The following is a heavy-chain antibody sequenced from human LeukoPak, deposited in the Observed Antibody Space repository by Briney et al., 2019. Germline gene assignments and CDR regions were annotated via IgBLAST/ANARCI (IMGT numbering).Heavy chain of an antibody. Sequence: PGGSLRLSCAASGFTFSDYYMSWIRQAPGKGLEWVSYISGSSSHTDYADSVKGRFTISRDSAKNPLYLQMNSLRVEDTAVYYCARGNGDGYNYVGAFDIWGQGTMVTVSS. CDR2: ISGSSSHT. J-gene: IGHJ3*02. CDR3: ARGNGDGYNYVGAFDI. CDR1: GFTFSDYY. D-gene: IGHD5-24*01. V-gene: IGHV3-11*06.